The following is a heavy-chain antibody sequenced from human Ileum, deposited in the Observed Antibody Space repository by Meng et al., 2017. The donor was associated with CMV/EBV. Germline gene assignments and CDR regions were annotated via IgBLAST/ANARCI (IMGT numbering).Heavy chain of an antibody. CDR1: GFIFTAYY. J-gene: IGHJ1*01. CDR3: ARDIIPAGQTGSFLDQ. D-gene: IGHD1-1*01. V-gene: IGHV1-2*02. CDR2: ILPKSGVT. Sequence: ASVKVSCKASGFIFTAYYLYWVRQAPGQGLEWMGWILPKSGVTHIAPKFQGRVTMSSDTSINTAYMELTGLTSDDTALYYCARDIIPAGQTGSFLDQWGQGTPVTVSS.